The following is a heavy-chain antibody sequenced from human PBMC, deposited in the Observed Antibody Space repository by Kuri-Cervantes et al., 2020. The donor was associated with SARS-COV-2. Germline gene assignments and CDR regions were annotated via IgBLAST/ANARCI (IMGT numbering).Heavy chain of an antibody. CDR1: GGTFSSYA. CDR2: IIPILGIA. CDR3: ARGSTRAYYYGSGRGSLDY. D-gene: IGHD3-10*01. V-gene: IGHV1-69*10. J-gene: IGHJ4*02. Sequence: SVKVSCKASGGTFSSYAISWVRQAPGQGLEWMGGIIPILGIANYAQKFQGRVTITADKSTSTAYMELSSLRSEDTAVYYCARGSTRAYYYGSGRGSLDYWGQGTLVTVSS.